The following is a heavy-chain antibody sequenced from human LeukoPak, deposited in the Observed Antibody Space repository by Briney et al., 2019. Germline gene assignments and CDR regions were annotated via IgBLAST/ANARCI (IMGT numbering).Heavy chain of an antibody. Sequence: GGSLRLSCAASGFTFDDYAMHWVRQAPGKGLEWVSGISWNSGSIGYADSVKGRFTISRDNAKNSLYLQMNSLRAEDTVLYYCAKDYDSSPDAFDIWGQGTMVTVSS. V-gene: IGHV3-9*01. CDR3: AKDYDSSPDAFDI. CDR1: GFTFDDYA. D-gene: IGHD3-22*01. CDR2: ISWNSGSI. J-gene: IGHJ3*02.